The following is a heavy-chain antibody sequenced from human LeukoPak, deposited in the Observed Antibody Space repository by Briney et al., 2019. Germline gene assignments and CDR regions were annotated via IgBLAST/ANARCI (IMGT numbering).Heavy chain of an antibody. CDR1: GYSISSGYY. Sequence: SETLSLTCTVSGYSISSGYYWGWIRQPPGKGLEWIGSIYHSGSTYYNPSLKSRVTISVDTSKNQFSLKLSSVTAADTAVYYCARGGTTFEHWGQGTLVTVSS. CDR2: IYHSGST. CDR3: ARGGTTFEH. J-gene: IGHJ4*02. V-gene: IGHV4-38-2*02. D-gene: IGHD1-1*01.